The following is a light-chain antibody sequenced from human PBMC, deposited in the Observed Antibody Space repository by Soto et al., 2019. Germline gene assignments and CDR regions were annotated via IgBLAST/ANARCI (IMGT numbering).Light chain of an antibody. CDR2: AAS. Sequence: DIQMTQSPSSLSASVGDRVTITCRASQSISSSLNWYQQKPGNAPKLLIYAASSLQSGVPSRFSGSGSGTDFTLTISSLQPEDFATYYCQQSYRTPWTFGQGTKVEIK. CDR3: QQSYRTPWT. CDR1: QSISSS. J-gene: IGKJ1*01. V-gene: IGKV1-39*01.